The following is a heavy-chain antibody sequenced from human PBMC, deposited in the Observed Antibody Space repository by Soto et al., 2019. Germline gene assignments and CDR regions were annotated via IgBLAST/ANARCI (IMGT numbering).Heavy chain of an antibody. V-gene: IGHV4-30-4*01. CDR1: GGSISSGDYY. J-gene: IGHJ4*02. Sequence: QVQLQESGPGLVKPSQTLSLTCTVSGGSISSGDYYWSWIRQPPGKGLEWIGYIYYSGSTYYNPSLKSRXIILVXXSKNQFSLKLSSVTAADTAVYYCARGLTGDRCFDYWGQGTLVTVSS. CDR3: ARGLTGDRCFDY. D-gene: IGHD7-27*01. CDR2: IYYSGST.